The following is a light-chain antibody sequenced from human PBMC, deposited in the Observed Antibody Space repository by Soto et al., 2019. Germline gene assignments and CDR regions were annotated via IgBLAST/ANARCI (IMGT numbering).Light chain of an antibody. CDR2: EVS. Sequence: QSVLTQPASVSASPGQSITISCTGTNSDVGGYNYVSWYQKYSGKAPKLMIYEVSNRPSGVSNRFSGSKSGNTASLTISGLQAEDEADYYCSSYTSDNTLAFGGGTKLTVL. CDR3: SSYTSDNTLA. V-gene: IGLV2-14*01. CDR1: NSDVGGYNY. J-gene: IGLJ3*02.